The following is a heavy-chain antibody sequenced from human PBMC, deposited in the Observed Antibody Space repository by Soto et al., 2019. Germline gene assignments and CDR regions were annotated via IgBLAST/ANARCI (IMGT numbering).Heavy chain of an antibody. CDR1: GLTFSSHA. V-gene: IGHV3-23*01. CDR3: AKVAGTSGAGNYYYMDV. J-gene: IGHJ6*03. Sequence: GGSLRLSCAASGLTFSSHALRWVRQAPGKGLGWVSAITNSGSSSFYADSVKGRFTISRDNSRNTLYLQMTSLRVDDTATYYCAKVAGTSGAGNYYYMDVWGIGTTVTVSS. D-gene: IGHD1-7*01. CDR2: ITNSGSSS.